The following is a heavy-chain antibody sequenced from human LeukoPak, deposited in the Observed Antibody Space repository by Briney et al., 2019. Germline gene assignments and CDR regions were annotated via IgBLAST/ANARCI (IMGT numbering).Heavy chain of an antibody. CDR3: ARGLKGYSSSWYYYYYMDV. D-gene: IGHD6-13*01. CDR1: GGSFSGYY. V-gene: IGHV4-34*01. CDR2: INHSGST. J-gene: IGHJ6*03. Sequence: SETLSLTCAVYGGSFSGYYWSWIRQPPGKGLEWLGEINHSGSTNYNPSLKSRVTISVDTSKNQFSLKLSSVTAADTAVYYCARGLKGYSSSWYYYYYMDVWGKGSTVTVSS.